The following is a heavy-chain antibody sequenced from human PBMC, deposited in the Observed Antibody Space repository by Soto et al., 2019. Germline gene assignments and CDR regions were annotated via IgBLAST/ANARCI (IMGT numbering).Heavy chain of an antibody. D-gene: IGHD3-10*01. V-gene: IGHV3-30*18. CDR1: GFTFSSYG. Sequence: GGSLRLSCAASGFTFSSYGMHWVRQAPGKGLEWVAVISYDGSNKYYADSVKGRFTISRDNSKNTLYLQMNSLRAEDTALYYCAKDLRDLWFGELFPPYYYYGMDVWGQGTTVTVSS. CDR3: AKDLRDLWFGELFPPYYYYGMDV. J-gene: IGHJ6*02. CDR2: ISYDGSNK.